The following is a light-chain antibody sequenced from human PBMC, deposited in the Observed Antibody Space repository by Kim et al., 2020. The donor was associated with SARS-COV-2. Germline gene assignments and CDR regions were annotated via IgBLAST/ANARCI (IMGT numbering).Light chain of an antibody. J-gene: IGKJ4*01. V-gene: IGKV3-11*01. Sequence: IVLTQSPATLSLSPGQVATLSCRTSQDVTTYLAWYQQTPGQSPGLLIVNASDRAPGIPARFSGGGSGTDFTLTINSLEPEDCGVYYCQQRVHWPLTFGGGTKVDIK. CDR3: QQRVHWPLT. CDR2: NAS. CDR1: QDVTTY.